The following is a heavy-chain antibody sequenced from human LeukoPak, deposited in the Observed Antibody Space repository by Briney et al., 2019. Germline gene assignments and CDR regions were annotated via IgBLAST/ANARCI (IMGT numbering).Heavy chain of an antibody. CDR1: GFTVSSTY. CDR2: IYSGGAA. Sequence: GGSLRLSCAASGFTVSSTYMGWVRQAPGKGLEWVSVIYSGGAAYYPDSVKGRFIISRDLSKNTLYLQMNDLGAEDTAVYYCARVAVAYFDYWGQGTLVTVSS. D-gene: IGHD6-19*01. CDR3: ARVAVAYFDY. J-gene: IGHJ4*02. V-gene: IGHV3-66*01.